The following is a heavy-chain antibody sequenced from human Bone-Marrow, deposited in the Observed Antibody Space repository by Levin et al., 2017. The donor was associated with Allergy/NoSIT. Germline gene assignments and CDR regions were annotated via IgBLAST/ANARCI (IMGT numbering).Heavy chain of an antibody. D-gene: IGHD2-15*01. V-gene: IGHV3-15*07. J-gene: IGHJ6*02. Sequence: GGSLRLSCAASSSFSFSNARMNWVRQAPGKGLEWVGHITSKSDGGTTDYAAPVKGRFTISRDDSNNMLFLQMNSLRTDDTAVYFCTTDIVAAIFYGLDLWGQGTKVTVSS. CDR2: ITSKSDGGTT. CDR3: TTDIVAAIFYGLDL. CDR1: SFSFSNAR.